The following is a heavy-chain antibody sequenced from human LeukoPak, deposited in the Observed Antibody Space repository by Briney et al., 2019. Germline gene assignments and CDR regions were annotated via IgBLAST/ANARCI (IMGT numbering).Heavy chain of an antibody. J-gene: IGHJ3*02. Sequence: ASVTVSCKASGGTFSSYAISWVRQAPGQGLEWMGGIIPIFGTANYAQKFQGRVTITADESTSTAYMELSSLRSEDTAVYYCARAYFVAYGGTRHNAFDIWGQGTMVTVSS. CDR3: ARAYFVAYGGTRHNAFDI. CDR1: GGTFSSYA. CDR2: IIPIFGTA. D-gene: IGHD3-10*02. V-gene: IGHV1-69*13.